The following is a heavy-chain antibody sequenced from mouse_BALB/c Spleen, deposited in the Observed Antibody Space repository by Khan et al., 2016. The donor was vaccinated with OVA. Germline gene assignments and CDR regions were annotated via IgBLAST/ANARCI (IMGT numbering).Heavy chain of an antibody. Sequence: QVQLKESGPGLVAPSQSLSITCTVSGFSLANYGVHWVRQPPGKGLEWLGVIWAGESTNFNSALMSRLSISKDNSKSQVFLKMNSLQTDETAMYYCARFSDGYYYTVDYWGQGTSVTVSS. V-gene: IGHV2-9*02. CDR3: ARFSDGYYYTVDY. CDR1: GFSLANYG. CDR2: IWAGEST. D-gene: IGHD2-3*01. J-gene: IGHJ4*01.